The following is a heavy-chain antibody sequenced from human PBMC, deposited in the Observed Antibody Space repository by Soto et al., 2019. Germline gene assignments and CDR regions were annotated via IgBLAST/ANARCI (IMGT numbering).Heavy chain of an antibody. Sequence: PSETLSLTCTVSGGSISSSSYYWGWIRQPPGKGLEWIGSIYYSGSTYYNPSLKSRVTISVDTSKNQFSLKLSSVTAADTAVYYCERNFSRSWAYYYYMDVWGKGTTVTVS. J-gene: IGHJ6*03. V-gene: IGHV4-39*01. CDR2: IYYSGST. CDR3: ERNFSRSWAYYYYMDV. CDR1: GGSISSSSYY. D-gene: IGHD6-13*01.